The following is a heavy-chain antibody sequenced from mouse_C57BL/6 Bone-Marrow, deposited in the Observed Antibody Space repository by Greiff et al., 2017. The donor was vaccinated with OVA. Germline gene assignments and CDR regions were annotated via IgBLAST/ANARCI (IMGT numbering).Heavy chain of an antibody. J-gene: IGHJ3*01. D-gene: IGHD1-1*01. CDR3: ARSGGSPAWFAY. CDR2: IYPGSGST. V-gene: IGHV1-55*01. CDR1: GYTFTSYW. Sequence: VQLQQSGAELVKPGASVKMSCKASGYTFTSYWITWVKQRPGQGLEWIGDIYPGSGSTNYNEKFKSKATLTVDTSSSTAYMQLSSLTSEDSAVYYCARSGGSPAWFAYWGQGTLVTVSA.